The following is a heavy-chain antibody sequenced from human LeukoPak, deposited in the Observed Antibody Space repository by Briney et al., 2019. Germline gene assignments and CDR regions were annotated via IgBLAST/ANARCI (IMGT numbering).Heavy chain of an antibody. V-gene: IGHV1-2*02. CDR3: ARVYGSGSPWMNFDP. Sequence: GASVKVSCKASGYTFTGYYMQWVRQAPGQGLEWMGWINPNSGGTNYAQNFQGRVTMTRDTSISTAYMELRGLISDDTAVYYCARVYGSGSPWMNFDPWGQGTLVTVSS. J-gene: IGHJ5*02. D-gene: IGHD3-10*01. CDR2: INPNSGGT. CDR1: GYTFTGYY.